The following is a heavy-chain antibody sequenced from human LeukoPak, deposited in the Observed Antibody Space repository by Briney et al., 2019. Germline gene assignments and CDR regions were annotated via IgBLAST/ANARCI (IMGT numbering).Heavy chain of an antibody. J-gene: IGHJ4*02. CDR2: IYYSGST. CDR1: GGSISSYY. Sequence: PSETLSLTCTVSGGSISSYYWSWIRQPPGKGLEWIGYIYYSGSTNYNPSLKSRVTISVDTSKNQFSLKLSSVTAADTAVYYCVRESMNGDFDYWGQGTLVTVSS. D-gene: IGHD4-17*01. CDR3: VRESMNGDFDY. V-gene: IGHV4-59*01.